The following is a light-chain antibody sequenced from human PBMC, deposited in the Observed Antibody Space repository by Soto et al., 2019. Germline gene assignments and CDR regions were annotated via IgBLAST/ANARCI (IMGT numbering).Light chain of an antibody. Sequence: QSVLTQPRSVSGSLGQSVTISCTGTSSDVGGYNYVSWYQQHPGKAPKLMIYDVNNWPSGVPDRFSGSKSGNTASLTISGLQAEDEAYYYCSSYTTTTSFVLFGGGTKLTVL. CDR2: DVN. J-gene: IGLJ2*01. CDR3: SSYTTTTSFVL. CDR1: SSDVGGYNY. V-gene: IGLV2-11*01.